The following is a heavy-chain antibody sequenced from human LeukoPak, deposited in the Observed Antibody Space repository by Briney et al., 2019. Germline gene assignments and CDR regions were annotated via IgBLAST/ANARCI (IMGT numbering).Heavy chain of an antibody. CDR3: ARDPNNYGRLDY. Sequence: GGSLTLSCAASGFSLYDYGMSCVRQVPGRGLEWVSDINWNGDRTPYADSVKGRFTIYKDKAKNSLYLQMNSVRAEDTALYYCARDPNNYGRLDYWGQGTLVAVSS. CDR2: INWNGDRT. V-gene: IGHV3-20*04. J-gene: IGHJ4*02. D-gene: IGHD3-16*01. CDR1: GFSLYDYG.